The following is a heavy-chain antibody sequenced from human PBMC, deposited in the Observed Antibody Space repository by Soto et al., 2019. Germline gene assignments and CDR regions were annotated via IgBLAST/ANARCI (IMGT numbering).Heavy chain of an antibody. J-gene: IGHJ4*02. CDR1: GGSISSYY. D-gene: IGHD2-2*01. Sequence: PSETLSLTCTVSGGSISSYYWSWIRQPPGKGLEWIGYIYYSGSTNYSPSFQGQVTISADKSISTAYLQWSSLKASDSAIYFCASHTNSWYYFDHWGQGTVVTVSS. V-gene: IGHV4-59*12. CDR3: ASHTNSWYYFDH. CDR2: IYYSGST.